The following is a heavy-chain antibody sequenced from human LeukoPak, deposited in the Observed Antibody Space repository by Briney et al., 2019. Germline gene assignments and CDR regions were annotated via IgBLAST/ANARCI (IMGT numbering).Heavy chain of an antibody. V-gene: IGHV3-15*01. J-gene: IGHJ4*02. CDR3: TTDGGLAAVNTMGY. D-gene: IGHD4-17*01. CDR1: GFTFSNAR. Sequence: TGGALRLSCSASGFTFSNARMSWVRQAPGKGLEWVGRIKSKTDGGTTDYAAPVKGRFTISRDDSENTLFLQMISLQGEDTAVYYCTTDGGLAAVNTMGYWGQGTLVTVSP. CDR2: IKSKTDGGTT.